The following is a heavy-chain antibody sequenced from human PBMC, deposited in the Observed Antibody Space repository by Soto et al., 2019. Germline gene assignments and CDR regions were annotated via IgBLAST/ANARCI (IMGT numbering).Heavy chain of an antibody. Sequence: QVQLVQSGAEVKKPGSSVKVSCKASGGTFSSYAISWVRQAPGQGLEWMGGIIPIFGTANYAQKFQGRVTITADESTSTAYMELSSLRAEDTAVYYCATKRDCSSTSCYYYYYGMDGWGQGTTVTVSS. V-gene: IGHV1-69*01. J-gene: IGHJ6*02. D-gene: IGHD2-2*01. CDR1: GGTFSSYA. CDR2: IIPIFGTA. CDR3: ATKRDCSSTSCYYYYYGMDG.